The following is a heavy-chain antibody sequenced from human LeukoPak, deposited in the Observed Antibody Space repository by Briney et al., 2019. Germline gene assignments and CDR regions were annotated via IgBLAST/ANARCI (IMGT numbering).Heavy chain of an antibody. D-gene: IGHD3-16*01. V-gene: IGHV3-23*01. CDR2: ISANDGST. J-gene: IGHJ6*02. CDR3: ARDKLRLGELLSQYYYYGMDV. CDR1: GFICSNYA. Sequence: PGGSLRLSCAASGFICSNYAMSWVRQAPGEGLEWVSSISANDGSTKHADSVKGRFTISRDNSKNTLYLQMNSLRAEDTAVYYCARDKLRLGELLSQYYYYGMDVWGQGTTVTVSS.